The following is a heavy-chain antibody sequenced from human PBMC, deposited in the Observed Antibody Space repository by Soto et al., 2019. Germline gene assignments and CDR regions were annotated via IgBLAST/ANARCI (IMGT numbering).Heavy chain of an antibody. D-gene: IGHD4-17*01. CDR3: ARGRYGDY. V-gene: IGHV1-18*01. J-gene: IGHJ4*02. CDR1: GYIFTSYG. Sequence: QAHLLQSGPEVKKPGASVKVSCKGSGYIFTSYGIAWVRQAPGQGLEWMGWISAHNGKTEYAQKFQGRVTVTRDTSTSTAYLELRSLRSDDTDLYYCARGRYGDYWGQGALVTASS. CDR2: ISAHNGKT.